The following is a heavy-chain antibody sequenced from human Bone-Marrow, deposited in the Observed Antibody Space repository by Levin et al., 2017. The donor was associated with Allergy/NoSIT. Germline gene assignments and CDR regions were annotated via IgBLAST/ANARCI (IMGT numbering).Heavy chain of an antibody. CDR2: ISSSGSTI. V-gene: IGHV3-11*01. J-gene: IGHJ6*02. D-gene: IGHD5-18*01. Sequence: GGSLRLSCAASGFTFSDYYMSWIRQAPGKGLEWVSYISSSGSTIYYADSVKGRFTISRDNAKNSLYLQMNSLRAEDTAVYYCARDSRGTAMVYDYYGMDVWGQGTTVTVSS. CDR3: ARDSRGTAMVYDYYGMDV. CDR1: GFTFSDYY.